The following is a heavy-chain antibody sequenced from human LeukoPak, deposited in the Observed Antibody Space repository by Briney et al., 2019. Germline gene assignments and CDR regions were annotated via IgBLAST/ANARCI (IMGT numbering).Heavy chain of an antibody. D-gene: IGHD5-12*01. CDR2: ISAHNGDT. V-gene: IGHV1-18*01. CDR1: GYTFPTYG. CDR3: ASSGGIVAMVGGYYYGVDV. Sequence: ASVKVSCKASGYTFPTYGITWVRQAPGHGLEWMGWISAHNGDTNYAQNLQGRVTMTTDTSTRTAYMELRSLTSDDTAVYYCASSGGIVAMVGGYYYGVDVWGQGTTVTVSS. J-gene: IGHJ6*02.